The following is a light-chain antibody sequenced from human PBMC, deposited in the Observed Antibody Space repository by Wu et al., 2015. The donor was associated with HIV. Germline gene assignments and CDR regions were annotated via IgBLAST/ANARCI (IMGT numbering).Light chain of an antibody. V-gene: IGKV3-11*01. CDR1: QSVSNS. CDR2: DAS. CDR3: QHRSDWPT. Sequence: EIVLAQSPATLSLSPGERATLSCRASQSVSNSLAWYQQKPGQAPRLLIYDASNRATGIPARFSGSGSGTDFTLTISSLEPEDFAVYYCQHRSDWPTFGQGTKVEIQ. J-gene: IGKJ1*01.